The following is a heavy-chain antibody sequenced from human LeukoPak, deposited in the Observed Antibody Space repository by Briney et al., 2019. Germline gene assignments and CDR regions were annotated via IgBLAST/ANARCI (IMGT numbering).Heavy chain of an antibody. D-gene: IGHD2-2*01. CDR3: AKPIVVVPAGNYFDY. V-gene: IGHV3-30*02. J-gene: IGHJ4*02. CDR1: GFTFSSYG. Sequence: QPGGSLRLSCAASGFTFSSYGMHWVRQAPGKGLEWVAFIRYDGSNKYYAGSVKGRFTISRDNSKNTLYLQMNSLRAEDTAVYYCAKPIVVVPAGNYFDYWGQGTLVTVSS. CDR2: IRYDGSNK.